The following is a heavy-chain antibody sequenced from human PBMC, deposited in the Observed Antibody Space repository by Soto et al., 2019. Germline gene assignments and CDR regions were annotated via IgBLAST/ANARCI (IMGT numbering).Heavy chain of an antibody. Sequence: GGSLRLSCAASGFTFSSYDMHWVRQATGKGLEWVSAIGTAGDTYYPGSVKGRFTISRENAKNSLYLQMNSLRAEDTAVYYCAREAPRIAAAGSRDIYGMDVWGQGTTVTAP. D-gene: IGHD6-13*01. V-gene: IGHV3-13*01. J-gene: IGHJ6*02. CDR1: GFTFSSYD. CDR3: AREAPRIAAAGSRDIYGMDV. CDR2: IGTAGDT.